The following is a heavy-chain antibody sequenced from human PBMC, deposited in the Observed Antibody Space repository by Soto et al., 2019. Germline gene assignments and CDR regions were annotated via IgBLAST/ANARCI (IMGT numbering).Heavy chain of an antibody. V-gene: IGHV4-31*03. CDR3: ARLRIATNTDRWFDP. Sequence: PSETLSLTCSVSGAALNSGNYYLSWIRQVPGKGLEWIGHIYVTGAVDYNPSLRDRITISQDTSERQFSLNLRLVTAADTAVYYCARLRIATNTDRWFDPWGQGTLVTVSS. J-gene: IGHJ5*02. D-gene: IGHD2-21*01. CDR1: GAALNSGNYY. CDR2: IYVTGAV.